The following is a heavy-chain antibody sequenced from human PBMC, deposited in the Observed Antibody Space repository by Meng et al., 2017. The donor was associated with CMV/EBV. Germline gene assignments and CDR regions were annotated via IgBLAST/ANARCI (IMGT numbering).Heavy chain of an antibody. V-gene: IGHV3-53*01. D-gene: IGHD5-18*01. J-gene: IGHJ6*02. CDR2: IYSGGST. CDR1: GFTFSDYY. Sequence: GGSLRLSCAASGFTFSDYYMNWVRQAPGKGLEWVSVIYSGGSTYYADSVKGRFTISRDNSKNTVYLQMNSLRAEDTAVFYCARGVDTAPLGMDIWGQGTTVTVSS. CDR3: ARGVDTAPLGMDI.